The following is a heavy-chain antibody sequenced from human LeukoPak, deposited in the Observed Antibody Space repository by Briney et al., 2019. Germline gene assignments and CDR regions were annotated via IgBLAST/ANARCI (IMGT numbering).Heavy chain of an antibody. Sequence: GGSLRLSCAASGFTVSSNYMSWVRQAPGKGLVWVSRINTDGSIKSYVDSVKGRFTISRDNAENTLYLEMNNLRVEDTAAYYCTRRVSATRWFDPWGQGTLVTVSS. CDR3: TRRVSATRWFDP. CDR2: INTDGSIK. J-gene: IGHJ5*02. CDR1: GFTVSSNY. D-gene: IGHD5/OR15-5a*01. V-gene: IGHV3-74*01.